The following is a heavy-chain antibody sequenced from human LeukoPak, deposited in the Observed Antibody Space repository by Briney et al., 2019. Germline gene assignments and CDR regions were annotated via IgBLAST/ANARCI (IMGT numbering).Heavy chain of an antibody. D-gene: IGHD4-17*01. Sequence: SETLSLTCTVSGGSISSGGYYWSWIRQSPGKGLEWIGDINHGGSTTYSPSLKSRVTISIDTFKKQFSLRLTSVTAADTALYFCARGRVTTVTSYIDYWGQGSLVTVSS. CDR2: INHGGST. V-gene: IGHV4-39*01. CDR1: GGSISSGGYY. CDR3: ARGRVTTVTSYIDY. J-gene: IGHJ4*02.